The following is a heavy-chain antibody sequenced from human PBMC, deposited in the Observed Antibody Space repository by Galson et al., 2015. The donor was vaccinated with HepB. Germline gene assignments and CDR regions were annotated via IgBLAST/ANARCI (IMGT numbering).Heavy chain of an antibody. Sequence: SLRLSCAASGFTFSSYAMSWVRQAPGKGLEWVSAISGSGGSTYYADSVKGRFTISRDNSKNTLYLQMNSLRAEDTAVYYCADVLLWFGEPGGWGQGTLVTVSS. D-gene: IGHD3-10*01. CDR1: GFTFSSYA. CDR2: ISGSGGST. J-gene: IGHJ4*02. CDR3: ADVLLWFGEPGG. V-gene: IGHV3-23*01.